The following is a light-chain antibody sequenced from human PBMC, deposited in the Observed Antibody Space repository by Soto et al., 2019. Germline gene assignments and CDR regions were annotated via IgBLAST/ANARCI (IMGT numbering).Light chain of an antibody. V-gene: IGKV4-1*01. CDR1: QSVFYSSNNKNY. J-gene: IGKJ1*01. CDR3: QQYYSTWT. Sequence: DIVMTQSPDSLAVSLGERATINCKSSQSVFYSSNNKNYLAWYQQKPGQPPKLLIYWASIRESGVPDRFSGSGSGTDFTLPISSLQAEDVAVYYCQQYYSTWTFGQGTKVEIK. CDR2: WAS.